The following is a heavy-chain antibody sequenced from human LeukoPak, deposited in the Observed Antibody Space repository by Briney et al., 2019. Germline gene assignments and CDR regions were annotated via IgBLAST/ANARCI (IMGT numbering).Heavy chain of an antibody. D-gene: IGHD5-18*01. Sequence: GGSLRLSCAASGFSLGSYGMHWVRQAPGKGLEWVSYISSSGSTIYYADSVKGRFTISRDNAKNSLYLQMNSLRAEDTAVYYCAQIYTYGSSQFDYWGQGTLVTVSS. CDR1: GFSLGSYG. V-gene: IGHV3-48*04. J-gene: IGHJ4*02. CDR3: AQIYTYGSSQFDY. CDR2: ISSSGSTI.